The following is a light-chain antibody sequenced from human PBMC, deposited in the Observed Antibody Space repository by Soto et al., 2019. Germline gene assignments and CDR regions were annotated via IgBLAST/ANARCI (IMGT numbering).Light chain of an antibody. V-gene: IGKV1-5*03. J-gene: IGKJ4*02. Sequence: DIQMTQSPSTLSASVGDRVTITCRASQSISSWLAWYQQKPGKAPKLLIYKASSLESGVPSRFSGSGSGTEFTLTISSLQPDDFATYYCQQYNRYSGFGGGNKVEIK. CDR2: KAS. CDR3: QQYNRYSG. CDR1: QSISSW.